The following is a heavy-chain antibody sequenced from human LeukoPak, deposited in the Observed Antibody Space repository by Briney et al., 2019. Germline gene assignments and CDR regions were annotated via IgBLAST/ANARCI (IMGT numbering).Heavy chain of an antibody. D-gene: IGHD2-2*01. CDR1: GGSISRGDYY. V-gene: IGHV4-30-4*08. CDR2: IYYSGST. J-gene: IGHJ4*02. Sequence: SQTLSLTCTVSGGSISRGDYYWSWIRQPPGKGLEWIGYIYYSGSTYYNPSLKSRVTISVDTSKNQFSLKLSSVTAADTAVYYCAGRAEVRAYYFDYWGQGTLVTVSS. CDR3: AGRAEVRAYYFDY.